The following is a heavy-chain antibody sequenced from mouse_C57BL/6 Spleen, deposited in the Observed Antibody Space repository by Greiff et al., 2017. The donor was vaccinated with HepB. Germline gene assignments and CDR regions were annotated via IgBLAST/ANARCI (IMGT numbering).Heavy chain of an antibody. V-gene: IGHV1-12*01. CDR3: ARNYYGSSYKIFAY. D-gene: IGHD1-1*01. J-gene: IGHJ3*01. Sequence: SGAELVRPGASVKMSCKASGYTFTSYNMHWVKQTPRQGLEWIGAIYPGNGDTSYNQKFKGKATLTVDKSSSTAYMQLSSLTSEDSAVYFCARNYYGSSYKIFAYWGQGTLVTVSA. CDR1: GYTFTSYN. CDR2: IYPGNGDT.